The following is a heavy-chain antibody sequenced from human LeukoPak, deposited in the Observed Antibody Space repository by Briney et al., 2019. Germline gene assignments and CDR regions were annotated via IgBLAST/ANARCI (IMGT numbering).Heavy chain of an antibody. Sequence: PGGSLRLSCAASRFTFSSYSMNWVRQAPGKGLEWVSSISSSSSYIYYADSVKGRFTISRDNAKNSLYLQMNSLRAEDTAVYYCARRWYDFWSGEESNYYGMDVWGQGTTVTVSS. CDR2: ISSSSSYI. V-gene: IGHV3-21*01. J-gene: IGHJ6*02. CDR3: ARRWYDFWSGEESNYYGMDV. CDR1: RFTFSSYS. D-gene: IGHD3-3*01.